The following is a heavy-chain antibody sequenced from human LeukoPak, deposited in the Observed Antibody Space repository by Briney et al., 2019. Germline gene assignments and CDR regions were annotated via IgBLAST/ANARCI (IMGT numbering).Heavy chain of an antibody. CDR2: ISGSGDST. D-gene: IGHD4-11*01. CDR1: GSTFTTYA. CDR3: AKAHYIPFLDY. J-gene: IGHJ4*02. Sequence: GGSLRLSCAASGSTFTTYAMSWVRQAPGKGLEWVSAISGSGDSTYYADSVKGRFTISRDNSKNTLYLQVNSLRAEDTDIYYCAKAHYIPFLDYWGQGTLVTVSS. V-gene: IGHV3-23*01.